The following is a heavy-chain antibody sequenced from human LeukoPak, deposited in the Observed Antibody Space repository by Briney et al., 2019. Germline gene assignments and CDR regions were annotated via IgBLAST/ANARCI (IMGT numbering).Heavy chain of an antibody. V-gene: IGHV3-7*01. J-gene: IGHJ4*02. CDR3: ARGSGSWYGEYYFDY. Sequence: GGSLRLSCAASGFTFSTYWMSWVRQAPGKGLEWVANIKQDGSEKYCVDSVKGRFTISRDNAKNSLFLQMNSLRAEDTAVYYCARGSGSWYGEYYFDYWGQGTLVTVSS. D-gene: IGHD6-13*01. CDR1: GFTFSTYW. CDR2: IKQDGSEK.